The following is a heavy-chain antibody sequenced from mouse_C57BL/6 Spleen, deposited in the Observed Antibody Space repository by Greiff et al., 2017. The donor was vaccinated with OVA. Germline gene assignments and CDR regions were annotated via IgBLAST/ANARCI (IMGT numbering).Heavy chain of an antibody. J-gene: IGHJ4*01. D-gene: IGHD2-1*01. V-gene: IGHV1-85*01. CDR1: GYTFTSYD. CDR3: ARYGNYVGYYAMDY. Sequence: VQLQQSGPELVKPGASVKLSCKASGYTFTSYDINWVKQRPGQGLEWIGWIYPRDGSTKYNEKFKGKATLTVDTSSSTAYMELHSLTSEDSAVYFCARYGNYVGYYAMDYWGQGTSVTVSS. CDR2: IYPRDGST.